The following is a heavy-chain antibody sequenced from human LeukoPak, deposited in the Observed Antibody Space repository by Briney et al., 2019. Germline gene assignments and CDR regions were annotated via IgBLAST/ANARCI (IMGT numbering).Heavy chain of an antibody. CDR1: GFTFGDYA. Sequence: GGSLRLSCTASGFTFGDYAMSWVRQAPGKGLEWVGFIRSKAYGGTTEYAASVKGRFIISRDDSKSIAYLQMNSLKTEDTAVYYCTRDMLRFLEWTFDYWGQGTLVTVSS. D-gene: IGHD3-3*01. CDR2: IRSKAYGGTT. V-gene: IGHV3-49*04. J-gene: IGHJ4*02. CDR3: TRDMLRFLEWTFDY.